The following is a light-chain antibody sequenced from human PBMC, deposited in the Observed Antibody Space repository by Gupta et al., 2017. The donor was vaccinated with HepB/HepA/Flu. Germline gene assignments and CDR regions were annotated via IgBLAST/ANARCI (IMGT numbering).Light chain of an antibody. CDR1: VLPKQY. V-gene: IGLV3-25*03. Sequence: SYELTQPPSVSVSPGQTTRITCSGDVLPKQYAYWYQQKPGQAPVLVIYKDYERPSGIPERFSGSSSGTTATLTISEVQAEDEAGYYCQSADSSGTYPWVFGGGTKLTVL. CDR2: KDY. J-gene: IGLJ3*02. CDR3: QSADSSGTYPWV.